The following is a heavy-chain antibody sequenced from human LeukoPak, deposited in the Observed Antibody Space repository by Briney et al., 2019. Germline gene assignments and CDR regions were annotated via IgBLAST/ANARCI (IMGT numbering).Heavy chain of an antibody. Sequence: GGSLRLSCAASGFTFSSYSMNWVRQAPGKGLEWVSYISSSSSTIYYADSAKGRFTISRDNAKNSLYLQMNSLRAEDTAVYYCARRVATTNGLWGQGTLVTVSS. CDR1: GFTFSSYS. V-gene: IGHV3-48*04. J-gene: IGHJ4*02. CDR3: ARRVATTNGL. CDR2: ISSSSSTI. D-gene: IGHD5-12*01.